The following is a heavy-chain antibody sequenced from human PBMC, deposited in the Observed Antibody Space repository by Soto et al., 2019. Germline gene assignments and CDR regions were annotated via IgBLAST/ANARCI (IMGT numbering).Heavy chain of an antibody. J-gene: IGHJ4*02. CDR1: GGTFSSYA. CDR2: IIPIFGTA. V-gene: IGHV1-69*13. D-gene: IGHD4-17*01. CDR3: ARDYGDYGRVLDY. Sequence: SVKVSCKASGGTFSSYAISWVRQAPGQGLEWMGGIIPIFGTANYAQKFQGRVTITADESTSTAYMELSSVTAADTAVYYCARDYGDYGRVLDYWGQGTLVTVSS.